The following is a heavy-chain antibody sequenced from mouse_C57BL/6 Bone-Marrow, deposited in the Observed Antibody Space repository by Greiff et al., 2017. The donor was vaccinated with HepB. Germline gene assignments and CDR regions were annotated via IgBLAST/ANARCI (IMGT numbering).Heavy chain of an antibody. CDR2: ISSGSSTI. CDR1: GFTFSDYG. D-gene: IGHD2-3*01. Sequence: EVNLVESGGGLVKPGGSLKLSCAASGFTFSDYGMHWVRQAPEKGLEWVAYISSGSSTIYYADTVKGRFTISRDNAKNTLFLQMTSLRSEDTAMYYCAGDGYWYFDVWGTGTTVTVSS. J-gene: IGHJ1*03. V-gene: IGHV5-17*01. CDR3: AGDGYWYFDV.